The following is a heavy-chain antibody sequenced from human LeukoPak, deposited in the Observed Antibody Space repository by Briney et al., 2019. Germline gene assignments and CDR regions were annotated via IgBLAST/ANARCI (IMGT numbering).Heavy chain of an antibody. CDR1: GFTFDDYA. Sequence: PGRSLRLSCAASGFTFDDYAMRWVRHAPGKGMEWVSGISWNSGSIGYADSVKGRFTISRDNAKNSLYLQMNSLRAEDTALYYCAKGGWWELLNYYFDYWGQGTLVTVSS. CDR3: AKGGWWELLNYYFDY. V-gene: IGHV3-9*01. D-gene: IGHD1-26*01. CDR2: ISWNSGSI. J-gene: IGHJ4*02.